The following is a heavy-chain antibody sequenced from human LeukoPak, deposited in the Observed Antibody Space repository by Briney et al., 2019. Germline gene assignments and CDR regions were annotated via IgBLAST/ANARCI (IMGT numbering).Heavy chain of an antibody. CDR2: ISYDGSNK. CDR3: AKDLGRFGELVFDY. D-gene: IGHD3-10*01. V-gene: IGHV3-30*18. Sequence: GGSLRLSCAASGFTFSNYSMSWVRQAPGKGLEWVAVISYDGSNKYYADSVKGRFTISRDNSKNTLYLQMNSLRAEDTAVYYCAKDLGRFGELVFDYWGQGTLVTVSS. J-gene: IGHJ4*02. CDR1: GFTFSNYS.